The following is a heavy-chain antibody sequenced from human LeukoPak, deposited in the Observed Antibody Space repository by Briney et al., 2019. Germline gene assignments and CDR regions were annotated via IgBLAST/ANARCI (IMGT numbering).Heavy chain of an antibody. CDR2: VSGGGGST. CDR3: AKVWSIYLNTYYFDS. Sequence: GGSLRLSCAASGFTFSNFAMNWVRQAPGKGLEWVSVVSGGGGSTYYAASVKGRFTISRDNSKNTVFLQMNSLRVEDTALYYCAKVWSIYLNTYYFDSWGKGTLVTVSS. J-gene: IGHJ4*02. CDR1: GFTFSNFA. D-gene: IGHD2-2*02. V-gene: IGHV3-23*01.